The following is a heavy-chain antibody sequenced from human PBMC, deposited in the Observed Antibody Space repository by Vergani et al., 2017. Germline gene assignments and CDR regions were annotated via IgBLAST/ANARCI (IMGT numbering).Heavy chain of an antibody. CDR1: GLIFSTQW. V-gene: IGHV3-7*01. J-gene: IGHJ4*02. Sequence: EVHLVESGGGVVQPGRSLRLSCAASGLIFSTQWMSWVRQAPGKGLEWVANIKEDGTGKYYVDSVKGRFTISRDNAKNSLYLQMNSLRVEDTAVYYCARGPPSEYWGQGTLVTVSS. CDR2: IKEDGTGK. CDR3: ARGPPSEY.